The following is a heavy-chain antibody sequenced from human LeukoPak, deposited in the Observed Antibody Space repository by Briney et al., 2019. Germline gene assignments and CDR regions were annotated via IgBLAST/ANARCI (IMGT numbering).Heavy chain of an antibody. D-gene: IGHD4-17*01. J-gene: IGHJ4*02. Sequence: GRSLRLSCAASGFTFDDYAMHWVRQAPGKGLEWVSGISWNSGSIGYADSVKGRFTISRDNAKNSLYLQMNSLRAEDTAVYYCAKKYPGYGDYEYWGQGTLVTVSS. V-gene: IGHV3-9*01. CDR2: ISWNSGSI. CDR1: GFTFDDYA. CDR3: AKKYPGYGDYEY.